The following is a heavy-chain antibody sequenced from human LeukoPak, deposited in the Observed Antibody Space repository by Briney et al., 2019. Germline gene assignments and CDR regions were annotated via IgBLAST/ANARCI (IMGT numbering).Heavy chain of an antibody. CDR3: ARALRGSSYGYYFDY. CDR1: GFTFSSYW. J-gene: IGHJ4*02. Sequence: PGGSLRLSCAASGFTFSSYWMSWVRQAPGKGLEWVANIKQDGSEKYYVDSVKGRFTISRDNAKNSLYLQMNSLRAEDTDVYYCARALRGSSYGYYFDYWGQGTLVTVSS. CDR2: IKQDGSEK. V-gene: IGHV3-7*01. D-gene: IGHD5-18*01.